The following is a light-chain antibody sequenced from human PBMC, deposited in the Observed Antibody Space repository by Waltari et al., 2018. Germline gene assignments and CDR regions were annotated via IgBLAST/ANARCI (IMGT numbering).Light chain of an antibody. CDR3: MQALQTPWT. V-gene: IGKV2-28*01. CDR2: LGS. CDR1: QSLLHSLGNTY. J-gene: IGKJ1*01. Sequence: EIVMTQSPFFLSVTPGEPASISCRSSQSLLHSLGNTYLDWYLQRPGQSPQLLIYLGSIRASGVPDRFTGSGSGTDFTLKISRVEAEDVGIYYCMQALQTPWTCGKGTKVEI.